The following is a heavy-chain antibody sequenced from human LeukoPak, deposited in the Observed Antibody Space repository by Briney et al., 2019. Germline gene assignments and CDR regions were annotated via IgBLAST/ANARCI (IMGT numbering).Heavy chain of an antibody. J-gene: IGHJ4*02. CDR2: AYFNGIT. V-gene: IGHV4-59*11. CDR1: GVSITSHF. CDR3: ARDEGSPGALDH. Sequence: PSETLSLTCTVSGVSITSHFWSWIRQSPGQGLEWIGYAYFNGITNYNPSLKSPVTISVDTSKNQFSLRLSSVTAADTAVYYCARDEGSPGALDHWGQGTLVTVSS. D-gene: IGHD3-10*01.